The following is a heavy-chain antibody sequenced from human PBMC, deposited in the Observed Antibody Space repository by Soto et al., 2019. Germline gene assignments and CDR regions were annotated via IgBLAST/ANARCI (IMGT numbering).Heavy chain of an antibody. D-gene: IGHD1-1*01. V-gene: IGHV6-1*01. Sequence: PSKTLSLTCAISGDSVSSNSAAWNWIRLSPSRRLEWLGRTYYRSKWYRVYAPSVKSRITIYPDTSKNQFSLQLNSVTPDDPAIYYCARGPGSLRPWGQGTLVTVSS. J-gene: IGHJ5*02. CDR3: ARGPGSLRP. CDR1: GDSVSSNSAA. CDR2: TYYRSKWYR.